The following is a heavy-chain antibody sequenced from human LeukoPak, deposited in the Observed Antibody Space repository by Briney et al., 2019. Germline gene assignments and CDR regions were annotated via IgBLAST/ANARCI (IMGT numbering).Heavy chain of an antibody. Sequence: SETLSLTCAVYGGSFSNYYWTWIRQPPGKWLEWIGEINDSGRINYNPSLMSRVTVSVDTSKNQSSLRLTSVTATDTAVYYCARRWNYGRNYYIDVWGNGATVSVSS. CDR1: GGSFSNYY. CDR2: INDSGRI. J-gene: IGHJ6*03. D-gene: IGHD1-7*01. V-gene: IGHV4-34*01. CDR3: ARRWNYGRNYYIDV.